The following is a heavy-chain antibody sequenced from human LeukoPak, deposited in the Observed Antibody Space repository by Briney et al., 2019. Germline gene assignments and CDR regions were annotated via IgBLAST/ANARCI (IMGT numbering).Heavy chain of an antibody. CDR2: IYYSGST. V-gene: IGHV4-59*01. D-gene: IGHD3-3*01. CDR3: ARGSVYRVFGVTNYYMDV. J-gene: IGHJ6*03. Sequence: SETLSLTCTGSGGSISRYYWSWIRQPPGKGLEWIGYIYYSGSTNYNPSLKSRVTISVDTSKNQFSLKLSSVTAADTAVYYCARGSVYRVFGVTNYYMDVWGKGTTVTVSS. CDR1: GGSISRYY.